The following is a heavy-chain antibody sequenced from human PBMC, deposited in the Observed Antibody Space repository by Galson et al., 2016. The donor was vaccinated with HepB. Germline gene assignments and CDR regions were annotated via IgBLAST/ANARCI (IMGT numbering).Heavy chain of an antibody. Sequence: SLRLSCAASGFTFTSYTMTWVRQAPGKGLEWVSSITSRSGHVYYSASVSGRFIISRDNAKTSLYLQMNSLSAGDTAMYYCARDLGQNDFWSGYPDFWGQGTLVTVSS. CDR2: ITSRSGHV. CDR3: ARDLGQNDFWSGYPDF. D-gene: IGHD3-3*01. J-gene: IGHJ4*02. V-gene: IGHV3-21*01. CDR1: GFTFTSYT.